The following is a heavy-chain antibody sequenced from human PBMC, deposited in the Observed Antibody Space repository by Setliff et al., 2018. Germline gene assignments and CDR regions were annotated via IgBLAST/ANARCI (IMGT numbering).Heavy chain of an antibody. CDR1: GRCFSSYT. CDR2: FIPMEGRA. V-gene: IGHV1-69*08. D-gene: IGHD3-22*01. Sequence: VASVKVSCKASGRCFSSYTISWVRQAPGQGLEWMGRFIPMEGRADYAQNFQGRVTIIADKSTSTVYMELSSLRSEDTAVYYCARDDSSGYHTTYFDYWGQGTLVTVSS. CDR3: ARDDSSGYHTTYFDY. J-gene: IGHJ4*02.